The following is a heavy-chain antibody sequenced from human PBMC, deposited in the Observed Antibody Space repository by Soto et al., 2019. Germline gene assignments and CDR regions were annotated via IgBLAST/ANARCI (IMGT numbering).Heavy chain of an antibody. CDR1: GFTFRNYG. CDR2: IWSHGGRQ. J-gene: IGHJ4*02. Sequence: QVQLVESGGGVVQPGRSLRLSCAASGFTFRNYGMHWVRQAPGKGLEWVAAIWSHGGRQEYADSVKGRFDVSRDQSKNTLYLQMNNLRVEDTAIYYCAKDNDDPGVQSWSPGYWGQGTLVTVSS. CDR3: AKDNDDPGVQSWSPGY. V-gene: IGHV3-33*03. D-gene: IGHD1-1*01.